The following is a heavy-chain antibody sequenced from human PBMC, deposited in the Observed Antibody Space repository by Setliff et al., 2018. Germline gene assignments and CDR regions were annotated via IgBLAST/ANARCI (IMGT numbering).Heavy chain of an antibody. CDR3: ARRPGYSSGPFDY. V-gene: IGHV5-51*01. CDR2: TYPGDSDT. J-gene: IGHJ4*02. Sequence: GESLKLSCKGSGYSFTSYWIGWVRQMPGKGLEWMGITYPGDSDTRYSPSFQGQVTISADKSISTAYLQWSSLKASDTAMYYCARRPGYSSGPFDYWGQGTLVTVSS. CDR1: GYSFTSYW. D-gene: IGHD6-19*01.